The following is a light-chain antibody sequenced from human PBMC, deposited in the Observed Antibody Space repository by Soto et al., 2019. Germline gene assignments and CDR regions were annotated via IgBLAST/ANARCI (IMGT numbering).Light chain of an antibody. J-gene: IGKJ2*02. CDR2: QAS. V-gene: IGKV1-5*03. CDR1: QSISTW. CDR3: QQYITYSRT. Sequence: DIQMTQSPSTLSASVGDRVTITCRASQSISTWLAWYQHKPGKAPKLLIYQASSLEGGVPSRFSVSGSGTEFTLTISSLQTDDVANYYCQQYITYSRTLGQGTNVE.